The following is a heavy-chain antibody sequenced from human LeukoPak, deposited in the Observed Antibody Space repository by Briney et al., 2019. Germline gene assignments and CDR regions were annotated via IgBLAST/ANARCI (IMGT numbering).Heavy chain of an antibody. V-gene: IGHV3-23*01. CDR1: GFTFSSYA. Sequence: GGSLRLSCAASGFTFSSYAMSWVRQAPGKGLEWVSAISGSGGSTYYADSVKGRFTISRDNSKNTLYLQMNSLRAEDTAVYYCATRLDSSGYYYVTFDYWGQGTLVTVSS. D-gene: IGHD3-22*01. CDR2: ISGSGGST. J-gene: IGHJ4*02. CDR3: ATRLDSSGYYYVTFDY.